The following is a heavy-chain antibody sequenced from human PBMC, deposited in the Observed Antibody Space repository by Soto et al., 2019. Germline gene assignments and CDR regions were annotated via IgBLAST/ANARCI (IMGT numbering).Heavy chain of an antibody. V-gene: IGHV1-8*02. Sequence: ASVKVSCKASGGTLSSYTISWVRQAPGQGLKRMRWMNPNSGNTGYAQKFQGRVTMTRNTSISTAYMELSSLRSEDTAVYYCARGLLSITIFGVVINPNNWFDPWGQGTLVTVS. J-gene: IGHJ5*02. CDR2: MNPNSGNT. D-gene: IGHD3-3*01. CDR1: GGTLSSYT. CDR3: ARGLLSITIFGVVINPNNWFDP.